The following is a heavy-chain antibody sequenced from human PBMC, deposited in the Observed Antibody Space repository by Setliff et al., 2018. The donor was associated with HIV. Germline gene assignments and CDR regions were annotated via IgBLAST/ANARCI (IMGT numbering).Heavy chain of an antibody. CDR3: ARGLGSSSGFN. CDR1: GGSISSGSYY. J-gene: IGHJ4*02. V-gene: IGHV4-61*02. CDR2: IYTSGST. Sequence: TSETLSLTCTVSGGSISSGSYYWSWIRQPAGKGLEWIGRIYTSGSTNYNPSLKSRVTISVDTSKNQFSLKLSSVTAADTAVYYCARGLGSSSGFNWGQGTLVTVSS. D-gene: IGHD6-6*01.